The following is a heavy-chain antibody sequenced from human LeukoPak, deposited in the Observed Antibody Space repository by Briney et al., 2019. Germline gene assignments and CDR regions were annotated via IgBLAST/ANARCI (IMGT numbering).Heavy chain of an antibody. J-gene: IGHJ5*01. D-gene: IGHD1-26*01. CDR1: GFTFSSYA. Sequence: GGSLRLSCAASGFTFSSYAMSWVRQAPGKGLEWVANIKQDGSEKYYVDSVKGRFTISRDNAKNSLYLQMNSLRAEDTAVYYCARVSGNYYRWFDSWGQGTLVTVSS. CDR3: ARVSGNYYRWFDS. V-gene: IGHV3-7*03. CDR2: IKQDGSEK.